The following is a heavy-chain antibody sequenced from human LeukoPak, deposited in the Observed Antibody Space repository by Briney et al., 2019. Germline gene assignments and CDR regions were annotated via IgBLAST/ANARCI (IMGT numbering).Heavy chain of an antibody. Sequence: SGPALVKPTQTLTLTCTFSGFSLTTSGMCVSWIRQPPGKALEWLARIDWDDDKYYSTSLKTRLSISKDTSKNQVVLTMTNMDPVDTATYYRARIRRRDGYRDAFDIWGQGTMVTVSS. CDR2: IDWDDDK. D-gene: IGHD5-24*01. CDR3: ARIRRRDGYRDAFDI. J-gene: IGHJ3*02. V-gene: IGHV2-70*11. CDR1: GFSLTTSGMC.